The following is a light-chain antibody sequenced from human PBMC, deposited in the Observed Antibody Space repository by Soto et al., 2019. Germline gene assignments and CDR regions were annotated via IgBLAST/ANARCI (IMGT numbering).Light chain of an antibody. Sequence: EIVLTQSPGILSLSPGERATISCKASQSVTSRYLAWYQQKPGQAPRLLIYGASSRATGIPDRFSGSGSGTDFTLTISRLEPEDFAVYFCQQYNNSPEYTFGQGTKLEIK. J-gene: IGKJ2*01. CDR3: QQYNNSPEYT. CDR2: GAS. CDR1: QSVTSRY. V-gene: IGKV3-20*01.